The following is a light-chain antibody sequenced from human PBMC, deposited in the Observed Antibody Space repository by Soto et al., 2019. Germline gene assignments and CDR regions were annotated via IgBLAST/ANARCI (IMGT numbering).Light chain of an antibody. J-gene: IGLJ1*01. CDR3: QSSDSSLSVYV. CDR1: SSNIGAGYD. CDR2: GNS. Sequence: QSALTQPPSVSGAPGQRVTISCTGSSSNIGAGYDVHWYQQLPGTAPKLLIYGNSNRPSGVPDRFSGSKSGTSASLAITGLQAEDEAAYYCQSSDSSLSVYVFGTGTKLTVL. V-gene: IGLV1-40*01.